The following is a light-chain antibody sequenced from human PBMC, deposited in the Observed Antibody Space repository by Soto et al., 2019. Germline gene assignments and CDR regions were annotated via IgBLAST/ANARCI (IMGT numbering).Light chain of an antibody. CDR3: QLWVQTTDHV. CDR1: NIGAKE. J-gene: IGLJ3*02. CDR2: DNR. Sequence: SYELTQPPSVSVAPGQTARISCGGSNIGAKEVHWYKQKPGQAPVLVIYDNRDRPSGIPERISGSNSGNTATLTISRVEAGDEADYYCQLWVQTTDHVFGGGTKLTVL. V-gene: IGLV3-21*02.